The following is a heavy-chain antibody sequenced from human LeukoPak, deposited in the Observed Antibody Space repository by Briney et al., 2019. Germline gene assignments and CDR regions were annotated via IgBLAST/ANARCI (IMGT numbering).Heavy chain of an antibody. CDR2: IYYSGST. J-gene: IGHJ2*01. CDR3: ARHSWHFDL. CDR1: GGSISGSTYY. Sequence: SETLSLTCTVSGGSISGSTYYWGWIRQPPGKGLEWIGNIYYSGSTYYNPSLKSRVTISVDTSKNQFSLKLSSVTAADTAVYYCARHSWHFDLWGRGTLVTVSS. V-gene: IGHV4-39*01.